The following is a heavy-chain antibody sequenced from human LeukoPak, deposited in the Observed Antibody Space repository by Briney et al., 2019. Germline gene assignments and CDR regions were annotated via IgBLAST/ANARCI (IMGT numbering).Heavy chain of an antibody. CDR1: GFTFSNYA. CDR3: AKWRGTSPVGEFDP. Sequence: PGGSLRLSCAASGFTFSNYAMNWVRQAPGKGLEWVSLISGSTGSTYYADSMKGRFSISRDNSKNTVYLQMNSLRAEDTAVYYCAKWRGTSPVGEFDPWGQGTLVTVSS. J-gene: IGHJ5*02. CDR2: ISGSTGST. D-gene: IGHD2-21*01. V-gene: IGHV3-23*01.